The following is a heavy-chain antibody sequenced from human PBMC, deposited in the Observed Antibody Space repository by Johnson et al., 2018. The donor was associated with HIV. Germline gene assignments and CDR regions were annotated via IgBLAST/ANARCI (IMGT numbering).Heavy chain of an antibody. Sequence: VQLVESGGGVVRPGGSLRLSCAASGFTFDDYGMSWVRQGPGKRLEWVSGIKWSGGSTGYADSVKGRFTISRDNARNSMYLQMNSLRVEDTALYYCARVRTGDSSGYHDAFDIWGQGTMVIVSS. CDR3: ARVRTGDSSGYHDAFDI. V-gene: IGHV3-20*04. CDR1: GFTFDDYG. J-gene: IGHJ3*02. CDR2: IKWSGGST. D-gene: IGHD3-22*01.